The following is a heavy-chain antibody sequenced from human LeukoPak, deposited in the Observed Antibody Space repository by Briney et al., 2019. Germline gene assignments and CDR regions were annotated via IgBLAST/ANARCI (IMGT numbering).Heavy chain of an antibody. J-gene: IGHJ6*03. Sequence: SETLSLTCAVYGGSFSGYYWSWIRQPPGKGLERIGEINHSGSTNYNPSLKSRATIPVDTSKKQFSLKLRSVTAADTAVYYCARGPHPGNNYYYYMDVWGKGTTVTVSS. D-gene: IGHD1-1*01. CDR2: INHSGST. V-gene: IGHV4-34*01. CDR1: GGSFSGYY. CDR3: ARGPHPGNNYYYYMDV.